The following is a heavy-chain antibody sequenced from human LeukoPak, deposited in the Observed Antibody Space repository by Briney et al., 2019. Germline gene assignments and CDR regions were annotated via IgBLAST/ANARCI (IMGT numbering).Heavy chain of an antibody. CDR1: GLTFSNAW. J-gene: IGHJ4*02. V-gene: IGHV3-15*01. CDR2: IKSKTDGGTT. Sequence: GGSLRLSCAASGLTFSNAWMSWVRQAPGEGLEWVGHIKSKTDGGTTDYAAPVKGRFTISRDDSKNTLYLQMNSLKTDDTAVYYCTTDPVGVALDSWGQGTLVTVSS. CDR3: TTDPVGVALDS. D-gene: IGHD2-15*01.